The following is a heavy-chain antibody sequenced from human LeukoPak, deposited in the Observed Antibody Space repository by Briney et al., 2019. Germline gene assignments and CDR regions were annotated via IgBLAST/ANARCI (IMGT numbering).Heavy chain of an antibody. Sequence: PSETLSLTCTVSGYSISSGYYWGWIRQPPGKGLEWIGSIYHSGSTYYNPSLESRVTISVDTSKNQFSLKLSSVTAADTAVYYCARDSDCSGGSCYLASLNWFDPWGQGTLVTVSS. CDR2: IYHSGST. CDR1: GYSISSGYY. D-gene: IGHD2-15*01. CDR3: ARDSDCSGGSCYLASLNWFDP. J-gene: IGHJ5*02. V-gene: IGHV4-38-2*02.